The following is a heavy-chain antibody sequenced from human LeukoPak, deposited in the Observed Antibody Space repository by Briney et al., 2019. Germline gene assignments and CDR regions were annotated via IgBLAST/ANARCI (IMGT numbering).Heavy chain of an antibody. CDR1: GYTFTGYY. V-gene: IGHV1-2*02. J-gene: IGHJ4*02. CDR3: ARVGSGSYLRS. Sequence: ASVKVSCKGTGYTFTGYYMHWVRQAPGQGLEWMGWINPNSGGTNCAQKFQGRVTMTRDTSISTAYMELSRLRSDDTAVYYCARVGSGSYLRSWGQGTLVTVSS. CDR2: INPNSGGT. D-gene: IGHD1-26*01.